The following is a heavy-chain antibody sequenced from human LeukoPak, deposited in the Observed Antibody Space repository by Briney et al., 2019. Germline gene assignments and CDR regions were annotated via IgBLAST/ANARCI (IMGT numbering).Heavy chain of an antibody. CDR2: ISGSGGST. D-gene: IGHD2-2*01. J-gene: IGHJ4*02. V-gene: IGHV3-23*01. CDR3: AKDQDIVVVPAAIGFDY. CDR1: GFIFSSYA. Sequence: PGGSLRLSCAASGFIFSSYAMSWVRHAPGKGLEWVSAISGSGGSTYYADSVKGRFTISRDNSKNTLYLQMNSLRAEDTAVYYCAKDQDIVVVPAAIGFDYWGQGTLVTVSS.